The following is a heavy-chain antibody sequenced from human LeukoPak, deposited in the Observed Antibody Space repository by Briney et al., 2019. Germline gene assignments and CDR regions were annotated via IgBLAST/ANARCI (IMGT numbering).Heavy chain of an antibody. D-gene: IGHD5-18*01. CDR2: VTWNSGNI. J-gene: IGHJ4*02. CDR1: GFTFDDYA. Sequence: GGSLRLSCAASGFTFDDYAMRWVRQAPGKGLEWVSGVTWNSGNIGYADSVKGRFTISRDNAKSSLYLQMNSLKPEDTAFYYCAKTDTAETFFDYWGQGTLVTVSS. V-gene: IGHV3-9*01. CDR3: AKTDTAETFFDY.